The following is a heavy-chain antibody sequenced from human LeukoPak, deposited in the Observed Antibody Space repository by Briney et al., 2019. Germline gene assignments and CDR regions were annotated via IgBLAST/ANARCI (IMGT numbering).Heavy chain of an antibody. CDR3: VRARGDRSGYYRY. D-gene: IGHD3-22*01. V-gene: IGHV1-18*01. CDR1: GYTFTKYG. Sequence: ASVKVSCKTSGYTFTKYGISWVRQAPGQGPEWMGWISAYDGNTNYAQKLQDRLTLTTDTSTDTAHMELRSFRSDDTAVYYCVRARGDRSGYYRYWGQGTLVTVSS. CDR2: ISAYDGNT. J-gene: IGHJ4*02.